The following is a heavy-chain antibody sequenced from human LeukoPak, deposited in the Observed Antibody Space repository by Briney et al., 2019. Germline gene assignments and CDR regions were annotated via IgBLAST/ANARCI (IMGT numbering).Heavy chain of an antibody. D-gene: IGHD2-21*02. J-gene: IGHJ4*02. Sequence: GGSLRLSCAASGFTFSSYAMSWVRQAPGKGLEWVSAISGSGGSTYYADSVKGRFTISRDNSKNTLYLQMNSLRAEDTAVYYCAKDSWGQICGGDCYRWGQGTLVTVSS. V-gene: IGHV3-23*01. CDR1: GFTFSSYA. CDR3: AKDSWGQICGGDCYR. CDR2: ISGSGGST.